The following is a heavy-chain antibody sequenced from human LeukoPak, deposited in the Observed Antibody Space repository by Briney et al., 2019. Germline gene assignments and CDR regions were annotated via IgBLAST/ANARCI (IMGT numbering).Heavy chain of an antibody. CDR2: ISFDASNK. CDR3: ATEGSFDY. J-gene: IGHJ4*02. CDR1: GFTFSNYW. Sequence: GGSLRLSCTASGFTFSNYWMSWVRQAPGKGLEWVAVISFDASNKYYADSVKGRFTISRDNSKNTLYLQMNSLRAEDAAVYYCATEGSFDYWGQGTLVTVSS. V-gene: IGHV3-30*03.